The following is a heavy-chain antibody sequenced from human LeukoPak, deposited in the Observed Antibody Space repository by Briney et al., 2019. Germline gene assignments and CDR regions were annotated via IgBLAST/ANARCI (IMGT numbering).Heavy chain of an antibody. CDR3: ARYTIFGVVKAFDI. J-gene: IGHJ3*02. D-gene: IGHD3-3*01. CDR2: IYYSGST. Sequence: SETPSLTCTVSGGSISSGSYYWSWIRQPPGKGLEWIGYIYYSGSTNYNPSLKSRVTISVDTSKNQFSLKLSSVTAADTAVYYCARYTIFGVVKAFDIWGQGTMVTVSS. CDR1: GGSISSGSYY. V-gene: IGHV4-61*01.